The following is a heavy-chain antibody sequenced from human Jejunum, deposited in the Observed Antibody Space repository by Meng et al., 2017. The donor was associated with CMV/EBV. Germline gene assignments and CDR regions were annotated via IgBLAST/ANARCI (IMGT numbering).Heavy chain of an antibody. V-gene: IGHV3-9*01. J-gene: IGHJ4*02. CDR3: AKAPSAGWNYFFYFDN. CDR2: IDWNSYNV. CDR1: YS. D-gene: IGHD1-7*01. Sequence: YSIHWVRQVPGKGLEWVSGIDWNSYNVGYADSMKGRFTISRDNAKNSLYLQMNDLRPEDTALYYCAKAPSAGWNYFFYFDNWGQGTLVTVSS.